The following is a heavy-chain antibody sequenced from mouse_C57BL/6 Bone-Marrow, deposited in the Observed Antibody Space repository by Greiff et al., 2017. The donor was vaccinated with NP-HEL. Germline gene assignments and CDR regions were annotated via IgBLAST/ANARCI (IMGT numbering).Heavy chain of an antibody. J-gene: IGHJ4*01. CDR1: GFTFSSYG. D-gene: IGHD1-1*01. CDR2: ISSGGSYT. Sequence: EVHLVESGGDLVKPGGSLKLSCAASGFTFSSYGMSWVRQTPDKRLEWVATISSGGSYTYYPDSVKGRFTISRDNAKNTLYLQMSSLKSADTAMYYGERKRYGSSYLYAMEYRGTAISVT. V-gene: IGHV5-6*01. CDR3: ERKRYGSSYLYAMEY.